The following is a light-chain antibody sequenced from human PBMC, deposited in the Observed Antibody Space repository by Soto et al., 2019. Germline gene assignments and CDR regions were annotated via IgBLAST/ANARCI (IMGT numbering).Light chain of an antibody. Sequence: EIVMTQSPGTLSLSPGERATISCRASQVIGSRYLAWYHQKSGQAPRLLIYGASSRATGIPDRFSGSGSGTDFTLTISRLEPEDCGVYYCQQFGSSIPHTFGQGTKVEIK. J-gene: IGKJ2*01. CDR3: QQFGSSIPHT. CDR1: QVIGSRY. V-gene: IGKV3-20*01. CDR2: GAS.